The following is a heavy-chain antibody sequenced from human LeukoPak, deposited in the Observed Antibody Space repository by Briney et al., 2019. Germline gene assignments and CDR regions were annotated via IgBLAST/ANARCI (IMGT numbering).Heavy chain of an antibody. J-gene: IGHJ4*02. CDR1: GFTLRKYW. V-gene: IGHV3-74*01. Sequence: GGSLRLSCVASGFTLRKYWMHWVRQAPGKGLVWVSRINSDGSSTSYADSVKGRFTISRDNAKNTLYLQMNGLRAEDTAVYYCARSSRYFDYWGQGTLVTVSS. CDR2: INSDGSST. D-gene: IGHD6-13*01. CDR3: ARSSRYFDY.